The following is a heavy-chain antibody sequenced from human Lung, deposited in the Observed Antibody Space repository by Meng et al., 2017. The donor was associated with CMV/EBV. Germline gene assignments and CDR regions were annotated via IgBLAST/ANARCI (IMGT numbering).Heavy chain of an antibody. V-gene: IGHV1-2*02. J-gene: IGHJ4*02. D-gene: IGHD3-16*01. Sequence: ASXXVSCKASGYFFNDHFMHWVRQAPGQGLEWMGWIQPSSGYTNYAQNFQGRVTMTSDSSIATAYMELTRLTSDDTAVYYCARDHDWGADYWGQGTLVTCAS. CDR2: IQPSSGYT. CDR1: GYFFNDHF. CDR3: ARDHDWGADY.